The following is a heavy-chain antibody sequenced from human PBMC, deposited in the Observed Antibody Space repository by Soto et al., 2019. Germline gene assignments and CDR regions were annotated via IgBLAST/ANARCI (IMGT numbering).Heavy chain of an antibody. CDR1: GGSFSCYY. Sequence: PSETLSLTCAVYGGSFSCYYWSWIRQPPGKGLEWIGEINHSGSTNYNPSLKSRVTISVDTSKNQFSLKLSSVTAADTAVYYCAILGGEVVTATSDYWGQGTLVTVSS. V-gene: IGHV4-34*01. CDR2: INHSGST. J-gene: IGHJ4*02. D-gene: IGHD2-21*02. CDR3: AILGGEVVTATSDY.